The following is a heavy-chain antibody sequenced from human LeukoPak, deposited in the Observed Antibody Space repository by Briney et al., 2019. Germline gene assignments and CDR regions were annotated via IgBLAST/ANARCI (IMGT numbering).Heavy chain of an antibody. Sequence: SQTLSLTCTDAGGSISSGGYYWSWIRQHPGKGLEWIGYIYYSGSTYYNPSLKSRVTISVDTSKNQFSLKLSSVTAADTAVYYCARGGDIVVVPAALVWFDPWGQGTLVTVSS. J-gene: IGHJ5*02. CDR2: IYYSGST. V-gene: IGHV4-31*03. CDR1: GGSISSGGYY. D-gene: IGHD2-2*01. CDR3: ARGGDIVVVPAALVWFDP.